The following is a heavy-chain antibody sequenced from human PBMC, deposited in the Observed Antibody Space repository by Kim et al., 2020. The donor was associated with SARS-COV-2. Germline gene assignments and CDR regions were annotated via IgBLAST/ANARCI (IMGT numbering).Heavy chain of an antibody. V-gene: IGHV3-23*01. CDR3: AKDGMPAAIWLSWFDP. Sequence: GGSLRLSCAASGFTFSSYAMSWVRQAPGKGLEWVSAISGSGGSTYYADSVKGRFTISRDNSKNTLYLQMNSLRAEDTAVYYCAKDGMPAAIWLSWFDPWGQGTLVTVSS. D-gene: IGHD2-2*01. J-gene: IGHJ5*02. CDR2: ISGSGGST. CDR1: GFTFSSYA.